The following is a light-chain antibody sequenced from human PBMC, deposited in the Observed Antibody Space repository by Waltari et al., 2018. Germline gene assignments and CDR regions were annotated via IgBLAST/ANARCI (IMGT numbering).Light chain of an antibody. CDR2: MAS. Sequence: DIQMTQSPSTLSASVGDRVTISCRASQSVGTWLAWYQQKPGKAPKLRIYMASTLESGVPSRFSSSRSGTEFTLTSSSLQPDDFATYSCQPYSSFSTFGQGTKVEI. CDR1: QSVGTW. CDR3: QPYSSFST. V-gene: IGKV1-5*03. J-gene: IGKJ2*01.